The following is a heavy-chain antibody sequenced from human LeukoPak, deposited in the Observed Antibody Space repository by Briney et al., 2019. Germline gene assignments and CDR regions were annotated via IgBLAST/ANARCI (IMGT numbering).Heavy chain of an antibody. V-gene: IGHV4-30-4*01. CDR2: IYYSGST. Sequence: SETLSLTCTVSGGSISSGDYYCSWIRQPPGKGLEWIGYIYYSGSTYYNPSLKSRVTISVDTSKNQFSLKLSSATAADTAVYYCASVDWSNAFDSWGQGTMVTVSS. CDR3: ASVDWSNAFDS. CDR1: GGSISSGDYY. D-gene: IGHD3-9*01. J-gene: IGHJ3*02.